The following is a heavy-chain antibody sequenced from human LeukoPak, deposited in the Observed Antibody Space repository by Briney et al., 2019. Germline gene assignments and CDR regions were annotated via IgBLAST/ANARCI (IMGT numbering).Heavy chain of an antibody. CDR3: ARRGYCSGGNCFSAHFDF. CDR1: GYSFTSYW. J-gene: IGHJ4*02. Sequence: GESLKISCKGSGYSFTSYWISWVRQMPGKGLEWMGIVYPGDSDTRYSPSFQGQVTISADKSISTAYLQWSSLKASDTAMYYCARRGYCSGGNCFSAHFDFWGQGTLLTVSS. D-gene: IGHD2-15*01. CDR2: VYPGDSDT. V-gene: IGHV5-51*01.